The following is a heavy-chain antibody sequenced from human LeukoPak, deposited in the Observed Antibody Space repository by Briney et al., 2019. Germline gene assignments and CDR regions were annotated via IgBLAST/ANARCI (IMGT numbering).Heavy chain of an antibody. CDR1: GGSISSSSAY. CDR2: IYYSKNT. CDR3: VSPRGFSYGYFDY. D-gene: IGHD5-18*01. J-gene: IGHJ4*02. V-gene: IGHV4-39*01. Sequence: SETLSLTCTVSGGSISSSSAYWGWIPQPPGKGLEWIGSIYYSKNTYYNPSLKSRVTISADTSKNQFSLTLGSVSATDTAVYYCVSPRGFSYGYFDYWGQGTLVTVSS.